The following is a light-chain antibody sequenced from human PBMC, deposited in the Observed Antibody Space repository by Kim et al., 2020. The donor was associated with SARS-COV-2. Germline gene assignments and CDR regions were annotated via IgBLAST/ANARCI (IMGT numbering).Light chain of an antibody. Sequence: DIQMTQSPSSLSAFVGDRVTITCRASQGISSYLSWYQQKPGKAPKLLIYAASSLQSGVPSRFSGSGSGTDFTLTISSLQREDFATYYSQQNYITPRKFGQGTKVDIK. V-gene: IGKV1-39*01. CDR1: QGISSY. CDR2: AAS. CDR3: QQNYITPRK. J-gene: IGKJ1*01.